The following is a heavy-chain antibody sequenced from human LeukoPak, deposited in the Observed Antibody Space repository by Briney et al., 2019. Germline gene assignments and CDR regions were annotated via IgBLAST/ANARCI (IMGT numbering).Heavy chain of an antibody. CDR3: ARDRDGWYSRDAFDI. J-gene: IGHJ3*02. CDR2: IYHSGST. Sequence: SETLSLTCTVSGYSISSGYYWGWIRQPPGKGLEWIGSIYHSGSTYYNPSLKSRVTISVDTSKNQFSLKLSSVTAADTAVYYCARDRDGWYSRDAFDIWGQGTMVTVSS. V-gene: IGHV4-38-2*02. D-gene: IGHD4-11*01. CDR1: GYSISSGYY.